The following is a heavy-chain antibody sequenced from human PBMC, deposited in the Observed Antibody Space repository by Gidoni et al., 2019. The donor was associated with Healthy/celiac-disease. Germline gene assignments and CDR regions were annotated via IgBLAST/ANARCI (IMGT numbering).Heavy chain of an antibody. CDR2: IYSGGST. D-gene: IGHD6-13*01. CDR3: ARGYSSSWYSELNDAFDI. J-gene: IGHJ3*02. V-gene: IGHV3-53*02. Sequence: EVQLVETGGGLIQPGGSLRLSCAASGFTVSSNYMSWVRQAPGKGLEWVSVIYSGGSTYYADSVKGRFTISRDNSKNTLYLQMNSLRAEDTAVYYCARGYSSSWYSELNDAFDIWGQGTMVTVSS. CDR1: GFTVSSNY.